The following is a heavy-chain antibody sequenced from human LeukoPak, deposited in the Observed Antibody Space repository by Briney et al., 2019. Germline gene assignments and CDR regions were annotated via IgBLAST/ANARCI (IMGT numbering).Heavy chain of an antibody. V-gene: IGHV4-34*01. J-gene: IGHJ5*02. CDR3: ARGWFGP. CDR2: INHSGST. CDR1: GFTVISTY. Sequence: PGGSLRLSCAASGFTVISTYMSWVRQPPGKGLEWIGEINHSGSTNYNPSLKSRVTISVDTSKNQFSLKLSSVTAADTAVYYCARGWFGPWGQGTLVTVSS.